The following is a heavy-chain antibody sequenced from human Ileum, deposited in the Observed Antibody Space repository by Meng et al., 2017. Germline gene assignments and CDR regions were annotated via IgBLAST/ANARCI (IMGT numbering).Heavy chain of an antibody. J-gene: IGHJ4*01. V-gene: IGHV1-3*01. CDR1: GFTFSNYV. CDR3: GRGRASFYFDF. Sequence: QAQFVQSGAEVKKPGASVRISCKASGFTFSNYVIYWVRQAPGQSLEWLGWIHAGSGDTKFSQTFQGRLTFDRDTSADTVYMELSSLTSGDRAVYYCGRGRASFYFDFLGQGTLVTVSS. CDR2: IHAGSGDT. D-gene: IGHD6-6*01.